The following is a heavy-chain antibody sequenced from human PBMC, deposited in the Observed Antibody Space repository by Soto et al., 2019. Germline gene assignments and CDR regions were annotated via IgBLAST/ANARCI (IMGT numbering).Heavy chain of an antibody. J-gene: IGHJ4*02. CDR2: ISGSGDST. Sequence: EVQLLESGGGLVQPGGSLRLSCAASGFTFSSYAMRWVRQAPGKGLEWVSAISGSGDSTYYADSVKGRFTISRDNSKNTLYRQMNSLRAEDTAKYACARRGSGSYYDYWGQGTLVTVSS. V-gene: IGHV3-23*01. CDR3: ARRGSGSYYDY. D-gene: IGHD1-26*01. CDR1: GFTFSSYA.